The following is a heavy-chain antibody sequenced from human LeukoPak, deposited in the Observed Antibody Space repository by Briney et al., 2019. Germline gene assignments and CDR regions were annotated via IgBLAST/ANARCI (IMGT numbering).Heavy chain of an antibody. CDR3: ARDLVLWFGESYFGFVY. J-gene: IGHJ4*02. CDR1: GFTFSSYS. V-gene: IGHV3-21*01. CDR2: ISSSSSYI. D-gene: IGHD3-10*01. Sequence: PGGSLRLSCAASGFTFSSYSMNWVRQAPGKGLEWVSSISSSSSYIYYADSVKGRFTISRDNAKNSLYLQMNSLRAEDTAVYYCARDLVLWFGESYFGFVYWGQGTLVTVSS.